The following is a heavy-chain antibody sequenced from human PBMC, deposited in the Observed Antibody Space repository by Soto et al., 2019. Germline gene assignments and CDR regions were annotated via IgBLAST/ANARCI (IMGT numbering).Heavy chain of an antibody. Sequence: EGQLVESGGGLVQAGGSMRLTCEGFGLTFSPYWMTWVRQAPGKGLEWVASIKEDGSVKNYANSVKGRFTVARDNVKRAMFLQMTSVRADDTAVYFCAWDVSSEYASILDDWGRGARVTVSS. D-gene: IGHD3-3*01. V-gene: IGHV3-7*03. CDR2: IKEDGSVK. J-gene: IGHJ4*02. CDR1: GLTFSPYW. CDR3: AWDVSSEYASILDD.